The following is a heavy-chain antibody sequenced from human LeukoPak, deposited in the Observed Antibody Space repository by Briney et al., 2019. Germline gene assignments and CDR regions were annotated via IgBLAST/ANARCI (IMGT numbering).Heavy chain of an antibody. J-gene: IGHJ4*02. CDR3: AVLGGYNYASEYFDS. D-gene: IGHD5-18*01. CDR1: GGTFINYS. V-gene: IGHV1-69*02. Sequence: SVKVSCKASGGTFINYSITWARQAPGQGPEWMGRIIPIIGMEDYAQKFQGRVTITADKSTSTAYMELSSLRSEDTAVYYCAVLGGYNYASEYFDSWGQGTLVTVSS. CDR2: IIPIIGME.